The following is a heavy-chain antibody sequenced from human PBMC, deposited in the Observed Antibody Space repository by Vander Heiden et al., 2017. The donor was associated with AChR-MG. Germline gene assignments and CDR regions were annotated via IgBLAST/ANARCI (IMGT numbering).Heavy chain of an antibody. Sequence: QVQLQESGPGLVKPSQTLSLTCTVSGGSISSGDYYWSWIRQPPGKGLEWIGYIYYSGSTYYNPARKSRVTISVDTSKIQLSLKLRSVTAADTAVYYCARSRTGTTLYWFDPWGQGTLVTVSS. CDR1: GGSISSGDYY. D-gene: IGHD4-17*01. V-gene: IGHV4-30-4*01. CDR2: IYYSGST. CDR3: ARSRTGTTLYWFDP. J-gene: IGHJ5*02.